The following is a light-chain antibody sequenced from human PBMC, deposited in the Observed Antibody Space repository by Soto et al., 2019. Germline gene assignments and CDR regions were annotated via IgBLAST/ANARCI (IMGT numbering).Light chain of an antibody. CDR2: AAS. CDR1: QSISSY. CDR3: QQCYSTLPT. Sequence: IQMTQSPSSLSASVGDIVTITFPASQSISSYLNWYQQKPGKAPKLLIYAASSWQSGVPARFSGSGSGTDFTLTISSLQPEDFATYYCQQCYSTLPTFGQGTKVDIK. J-gene: IGKJ1*01. V-gene: IGKV1-39*01.